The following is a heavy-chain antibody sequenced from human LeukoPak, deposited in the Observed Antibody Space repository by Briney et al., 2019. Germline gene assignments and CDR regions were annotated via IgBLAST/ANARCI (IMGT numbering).Heavy chain of an antibody. V-gene: IGHV3-7*03. Sequence: GGSLRLSCAASGFTFSSYWMHWARQAPGKGLEWVASINHNGNVNYYVDSVKGRFTISGDNAKNSLYLQMSNLRAEDTAVYFCARGGGLDVWGQGATVTVSS. CDR1: GFTFSSYW. J-gene: IGHJ6*02. CDR3: ARGGGLDV. CDR2: INHNGNVN. D-gene: IGHD3-16*01.